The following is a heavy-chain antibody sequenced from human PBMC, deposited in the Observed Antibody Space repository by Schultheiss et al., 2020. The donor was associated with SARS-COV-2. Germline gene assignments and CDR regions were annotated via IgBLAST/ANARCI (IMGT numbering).Heavy chain of an antibody. J-gene: IGHJ4*02. CDR2: IYPGDSDT. D-gene: IGHD2-2*01. Sequence: GGSLRLSCKGSGYSFTSYWIGWVRQMPGKGLEWMGIIYPGDSDTRYSPSFQGQVTISADKSISTAYLQWSSLKASDTAMYYCARARAARFIVVVHEFDYWGQGTLVTVSS. CDR3: ARARAARFIVVVHEFDY. V-gene: IGHV5-51*01. CDR1: GYSFTSYW.